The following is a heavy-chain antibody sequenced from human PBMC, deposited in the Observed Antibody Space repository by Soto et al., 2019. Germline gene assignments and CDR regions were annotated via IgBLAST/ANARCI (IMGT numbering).Heavy chain of an antibody. CDR2: IEYRGST. CDR3: PRLKAGYCDGGTCSLDY. Sequence: TSETLSLTCNVSGGSIRRYYWSWIRQPPGKGLEWIGYIEYRGSTNYNPSLKSRVIVSIDTSKNQFSLKLSSVTAADTAVYYCPRLKAGYCDGGTCSLDYWGQGTLVTSPQ. D-gene: IGHD2-15*01. V-gene: IGHV4-59*08. J-gene: IGHJ4*02. CDR1: GGSIRRYY.